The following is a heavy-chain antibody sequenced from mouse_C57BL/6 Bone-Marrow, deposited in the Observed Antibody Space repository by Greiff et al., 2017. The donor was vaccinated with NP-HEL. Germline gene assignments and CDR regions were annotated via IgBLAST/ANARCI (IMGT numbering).Heavy chain of an antibody. Sequence: EVKVVESGGDLVKPGGSLKLSCAASGFTFSSYGMSWVRQTPDKRLEWVATISSGGSYTYYPDSVKGRFTISRDNAKNTLYLQMSSLKSEDTAMYYCARLVYWYFDVWGTGTTVTVSS. CDR1: GFTFSSYG. CDR3: ARLVYWYFDV. CDR2: ISSGGSYT. V-gene: IGHV5-6*01. J-gene: IGHJ1*03.